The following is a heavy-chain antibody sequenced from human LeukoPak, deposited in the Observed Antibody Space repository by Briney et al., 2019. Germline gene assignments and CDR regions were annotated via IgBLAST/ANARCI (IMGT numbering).Heavy chain of an antibody. CDR2: IYYSGST. CDR1: GGSISSSSYY. CDR3: ARVDELTGTFDY. D-gene: IGHD7-27*01. Sequence: SETLSLTCTVSGGSISSSSYYWGWIRQPPGKGLEWIGSIYYSGSTYYNPSLKSRVTISVDRSKNQFSLKLSSVTAADTAVYYCARVDELTGTFDYWGQGTLVTVSS. V-gene: IGHV4-39*07. J-gene: IGHJ4*02.